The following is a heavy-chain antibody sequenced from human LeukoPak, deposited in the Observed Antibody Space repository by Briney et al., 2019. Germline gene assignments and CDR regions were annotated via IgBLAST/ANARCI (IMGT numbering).Heavy chain of an antibody. CDR1: GYTLTGYY. Sequence: GASVKVSCKASGYTLTGYYMHWVRQAPGQGLECMGWINPNSGGTNYAQKFQGRVTMTRDTSISTAYMELSRLRSDDTAVYYCARSILVSGGYYYYIDVWGKGTTVTVSS. CDR3: ARSILVSGGYYYYIDV. D-gene: IGHD3-10*01. J-gene: IGHJ6*03. V-gene: IGHV1-2*02. CDR2: INPNSGGT.